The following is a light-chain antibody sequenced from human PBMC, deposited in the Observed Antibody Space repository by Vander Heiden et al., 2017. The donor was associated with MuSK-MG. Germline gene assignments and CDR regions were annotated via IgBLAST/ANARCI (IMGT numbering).Light chain of an antibody. CDR1: QRVLYSSNNKNY. Sequence: SMIVHSPGSRAVYLVERATINCKSSQRVLYSSNNKNYLTWFQQKPGQPPKLLIYWASTRESGVPDRFSGSGSGTDVTLTCSSLQAEDVAVNYLQQYHRAPRLTFGGGTKVEIK. J-gene: IGKJ4*01. CDR3: QQYHRAPRLT. CDR2: WAS. V-gene: IGKV4-1*01.